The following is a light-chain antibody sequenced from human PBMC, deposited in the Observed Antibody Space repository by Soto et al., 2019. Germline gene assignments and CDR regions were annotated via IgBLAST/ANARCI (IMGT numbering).Light chain of an antibody. CDR1: QSVSSY. Sequence: EIVLTQSPAPLSLSPGERATLSCRASQSVSSYLAWYQQKPGQAPRLLIYGASTRATGIPARFSGSGSGTEFTLTISRLEPEDFAVYYCQQYGSSGTLGQGTKVDIK. CDR3: QQYGSSGT. J-gene: IGKJ1*01. CDR2: GAS. V-gene: IGKV3-20*01.